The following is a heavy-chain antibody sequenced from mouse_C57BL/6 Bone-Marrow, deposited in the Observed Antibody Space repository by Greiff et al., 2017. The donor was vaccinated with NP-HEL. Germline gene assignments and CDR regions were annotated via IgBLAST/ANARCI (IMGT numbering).Heavy chain of an antibody. CDR1: GYTFTSYT. J-gene: IGHJ4*01. CDR2: INPSSGYT. D-gene: IGHD1-1*01. CDR3: ARSDITTVVAPYAMDY. Sequence: QVQLQQSGAELARPGASVKMSCKASGYTFTSYTMHWVKQRPGQGLEWIGYINPSSGYTKYNQKFKDKATLTADKSSSTAYMQLSSLTSEDSAVYYCARSDITTVVAPYAMDYWGQGTSVTVSS. V-gene: IGHV1-4*01.